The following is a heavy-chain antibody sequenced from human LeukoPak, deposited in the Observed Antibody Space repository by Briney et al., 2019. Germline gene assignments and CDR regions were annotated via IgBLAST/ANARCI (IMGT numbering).Heavy chain of an antibody. Sequence: GGSLRLSCAASGFTFSSYSMNWVRQAPGKGLEWVSSISSSSSYIYYADSVKGRFTISRDNAKNSLYLQMNSLRAEDTAEYYCARDLPHTYYYDSSRSFDYWGQGTLVTVSS. V-gene: IGHV3-21*01. CDR3: ARDLPHTYYYDSSRSFDY. J-gene: IGHJ4*02. CDR1: GFTFSSYS. CDR2: ISSSSSYI. D-gene: IGHD3-22*01.